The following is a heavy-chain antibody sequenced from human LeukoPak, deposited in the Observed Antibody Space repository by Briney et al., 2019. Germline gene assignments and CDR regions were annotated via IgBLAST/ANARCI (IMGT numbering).Heavy chain of an antibody. D-gene: IGHD5-18*01. Sequence: GASVKVSCKSSGYTFTDYYMYWVRQAPGQGLEWMGWINHNSGDTNFAQKFQVRVTMTRDTSISTAYMDLNRLRSDDTAVYYCARAGYSYGYDYWGQGTLVTVSS. CDR3: ARAGYSYGYDY. V-gene: IGHV1-2*02. J-gene: IGHJ4*02. CDR1: GYTFTDYY. CDR2: INHNSGDT.